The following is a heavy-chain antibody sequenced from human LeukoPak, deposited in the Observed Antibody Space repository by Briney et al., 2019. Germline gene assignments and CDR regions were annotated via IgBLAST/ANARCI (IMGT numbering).Heavy chain of an antibody. V-gene: IGHV4-39*01. CDR1: GGSISSSSYY. CDR3: ANQEYDAFDI. Sequence: PSETLSLTXTVSGGSISSSSYYWGWIRQPPGKGLEWIGSIYYNGSTYYNPSLKSRVTISVDTSKNQFSLKLSSVTAADTAVYYCANQEYDAFDIWGQGTMVTVSS. D-gene: IGHD2/OR15-2a*01. J-gene: IGHJ3*02. CDR2: IYYNGST.